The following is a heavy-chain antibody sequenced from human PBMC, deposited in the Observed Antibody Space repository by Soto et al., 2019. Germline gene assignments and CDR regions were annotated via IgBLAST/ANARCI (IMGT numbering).Heavy chain of an antibody. CDR1: GFTFSSYA. Sequence: EVQLLESGGGLVQPGGSLRLSCAASGFTFSSYAMRWVRQAPVKGLEWVSAISGSGGSTYYADSVKGRFTISRDNSKNTLYLQRNSLRAEDTAVSYCARRGSGSYYAYWGQGPLVPVS. CDR3: ARRGSGSYYAY. D-gene: IGHD1-26*01. V-gene: IGHV3-23*01. J-gene: IGHJ4*02. CDR2: ISGSGGST.